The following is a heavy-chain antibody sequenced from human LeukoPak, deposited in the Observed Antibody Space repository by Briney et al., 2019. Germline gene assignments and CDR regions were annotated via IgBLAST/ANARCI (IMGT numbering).Heavy chain of an antibody. Sequence: GGSLRLSCAASGFTFSSYTMNWVRQAPGKGLEWVSFISNIANHIYYADSVKGRFTVSRDNAKKLLYLQMNSLRAEDTAVYYCARDFNGYKSILDYWGQGTLVTVSS. D-gene: IGHD5-24*01. V-gene: IGHV3-21*01. CDR3: ARDFNGYKSILDY. CDR1: GFTFSSYT. CDR2: ISNIANHI. J-gene: IGHJ4*02.